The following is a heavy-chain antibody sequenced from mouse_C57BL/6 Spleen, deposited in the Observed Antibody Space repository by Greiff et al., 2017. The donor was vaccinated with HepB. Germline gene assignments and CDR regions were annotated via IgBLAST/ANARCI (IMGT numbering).Heavy chain of an antibody. CDR2: ISNLAYSI. V-gene: IGHV5-15*01. J-gene: IGHJ2*01. Sequence: EVQLVESGGGLVQPGGSLKLSCAASGFTFSDYGMAWVRQAPRKGPEWVAFISNLAYSIYYADTVTGRFTISRENAKNTLYLEMSRLRSEDTAVYYCARQRGVTTIFDYWGQGTTLTVSS. D-gene: IGHD2-2*01. CDR1: GFTFSDYG. CDR3: ARQRGVTTIFDY.